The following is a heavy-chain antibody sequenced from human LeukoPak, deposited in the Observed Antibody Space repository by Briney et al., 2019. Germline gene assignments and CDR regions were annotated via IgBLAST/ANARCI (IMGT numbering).Heavy chain of an antibody. V-gene: IGHV4-4*07. CDR1: GGSISSYY. D-gene: IGHD2-15*01. J-gene: IGHJ4*02. CDR2: IFTSGST. Sequence: SETLSLTCTVSGGSISSYYWNWIRQPARKGLEWIGRIFTSGSTNYNPSLKSRVTMSVDTSKNQLSLKLSSVTAADTAVYYCARDQGGVVAHFDYWGQGTLVTVSS. CDR3: ARDQGGVVAHFDY.